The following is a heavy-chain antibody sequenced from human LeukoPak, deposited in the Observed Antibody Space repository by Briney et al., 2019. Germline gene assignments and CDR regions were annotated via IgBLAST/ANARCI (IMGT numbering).Heavy chain of an antibody. J-gene: IGHJ3*02. V-gene: IGHV4-39*01. CDR2: IYYSGST. D-gene: IGHD3-22*01. CDR1: GGSISSSSYY. CDR3: ARRTVYYYDSSGDKAYDAFDI. Sequence: SETLSLTCTVSGGSISSSSYYWGWIRQPPGKGLEWIGSIYYSGSTYYNPSLKSRVTISVDTSKNQFSLKLSSVTAADTAVYYCARRTVYYYDSSGDKAYDAFDIWGQGTMVNVSS.